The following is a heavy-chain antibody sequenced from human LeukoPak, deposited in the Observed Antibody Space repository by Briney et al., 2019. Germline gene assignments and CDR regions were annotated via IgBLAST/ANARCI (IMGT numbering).Heavy chain of an antibody. CDR1: GFKFDDYG. D-gene: IGHD3-22*01. CDR2: INWNGAWT. Sequence: GGSLRLSCAASGFKFDDYGMSWVRQAPGKGLEWVCDINWNGAWTGYADSVRGRFTISRDNAKNSLYLQMNSLRAEDTALYYCAGYYYDSSRGFDLWGQGTLVTVSA. V-gene: IGHV3-20*04. J-gene: IGHJ5*02. CDR3: AGYYYDSSRGFDL.